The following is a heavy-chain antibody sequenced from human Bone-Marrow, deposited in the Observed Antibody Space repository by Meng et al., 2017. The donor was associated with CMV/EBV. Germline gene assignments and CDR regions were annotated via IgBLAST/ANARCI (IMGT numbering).Heavy chain of an antibody. J-gene: IGHJ6*02. CDR2: ISYDGSNE. V-gene: IGHV3-30-3*01. CDR1: GFIFSTHS. CDR3: ARRIDDRIVVVPGSYGMDV. Sequence: RLSCAASGFIFSTHSMHWVRQAPGKGLEWVSIISYDGSNEYYADSVKGRFTVSRDSSKNTLYLQMNSLRPEDTAVYYCARRIDDRIVVVPGSYGMDVWGQGTTFTVSS. D-gene: IGHD2-2*01.